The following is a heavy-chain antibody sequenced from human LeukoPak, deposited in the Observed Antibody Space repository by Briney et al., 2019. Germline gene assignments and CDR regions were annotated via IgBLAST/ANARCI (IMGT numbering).Heavy chain of an antibody. J-gene: IGHJ4*02. D-gene: IGHD2-2*01. Sequence: ASVKVSCKASGYTFTSYGISWVRQAPGQGLEWMGWISAYNGNTNYAQKLQGRVTMTTDTSTSTAYMELRSLSSDDTAVYYCASSSRWSSTIAFDYWGQGTLVTVSS. CDR3: ASSSRWSSTIAFDY. CDR1: GYTFTSYG. CDR2: ISAYNGNT. V-gene: IGHV1-18*01.